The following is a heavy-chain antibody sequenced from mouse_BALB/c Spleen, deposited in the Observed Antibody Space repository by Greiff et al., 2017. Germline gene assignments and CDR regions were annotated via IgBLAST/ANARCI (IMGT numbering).Heavy chain of an antibody. V-gene: IGHV1-54*01. CDR2: INPGSGGT. D-gene: IGHD1-1*01. CDR3: ARRTTGFAY. J-gene: IGHJ3*01. Sequence: VKLMESGAELVRPGTSVKVSCKASGYAFTNYLIEWVKQRPGQGLEWIGVINPGSGGTNYNEKFKGKATLTADKSSSTAYMRLSSLTSDDSAVYFCARRTTGFAYWGQGTLVTVSA. CDR1: GYAFTNYL.